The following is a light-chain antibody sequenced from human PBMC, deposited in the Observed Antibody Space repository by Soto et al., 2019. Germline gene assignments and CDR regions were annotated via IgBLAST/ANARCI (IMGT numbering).Light chain of an antibody. V-gene: IGLV4-60*02. CDR3: ETWDSNTHTV. J-gene: IGLJ3*02. CDR1: SGHSSYI. Sequence: QSVLTQSSSASASLGSSVKLTCTLSSGHSSYIIAWHQQQPGKAPRYLMKLEGSGSYNKGSGVPDRFSGSSSGADCYLTISNLPFEDEADYYCETWDSNTHTVFGGGTKVTVL. CDR2: LEGSGSY.